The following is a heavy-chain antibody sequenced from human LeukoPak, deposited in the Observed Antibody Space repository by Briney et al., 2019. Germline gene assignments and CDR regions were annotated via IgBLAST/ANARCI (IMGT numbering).Heavy chain of an antibody. J-gene: IGHJ3*02. CDR2: ISPSGGGT. D-gene: IGHD3-22*01. CDR3: AKVLTRPTQYYYGSSGPTGPDAFDI. V-gene: IGHV3-23*01. CDR1: GFTFSSYG. Sequence: GGSLRLSCAASGFTFSSYGMNWARQAPGKGLEWVSGISPSGGGTYYADSVKGRFTISRDDSKNTLYLQMSSLRAEDTAVYYCAKVLTRPTQYYYGSSGPTGPDAFDIWGQGTMVTVSS.